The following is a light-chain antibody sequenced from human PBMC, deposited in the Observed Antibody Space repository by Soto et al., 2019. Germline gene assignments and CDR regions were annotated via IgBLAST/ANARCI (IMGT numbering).Light chain of an antibody. J-gene: IGKJ4*01. CDR3: AQGLATPFT. CDR2: LGS. V-gene: IGKV2-28*01. Sequence: EIVLTQSPLSLPVTPGEPASISCRSSQNLLHSNGYNYLNWYLQKPGQSPQLLIYLGSNRASGVHDRFSGSGSGTDFTLTINRVEAEDVGLYVCAQGLATPFTFGGGTKVEIK. CDR1: QNLLHSNGYNY.